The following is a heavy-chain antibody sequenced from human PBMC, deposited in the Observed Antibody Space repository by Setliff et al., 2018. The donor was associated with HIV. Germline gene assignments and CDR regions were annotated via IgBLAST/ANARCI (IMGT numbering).Heavy chain of an antibody. Sequence: GASVKVSCKSSAGSFSIFAINWVRQAPGQGLEWMGGMMTIFSTTNYAREFQGRVTITTDESTGTAYMELSNLRSEDTAVYYCATEGAGGSYQRASALDVWGQGTMVTVSS. D-gene: IGHD1-26*01. CDR3: ATEGAGGSYQRASALDV. J-gene: IGHJ3*01. V-gene: IGHV1-69*05. CDR1: AGSFSIFA. CDR2: MMTIFSTT.